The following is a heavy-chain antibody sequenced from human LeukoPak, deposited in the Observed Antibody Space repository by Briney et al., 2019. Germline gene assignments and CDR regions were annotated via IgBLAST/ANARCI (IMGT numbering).Heavy chain of an antibody. V-gene: IGHV1-18*01. CDR2: ISAYNGNT. CDR3: ARDPHRGRIMITFGGVIVTRRYNWFDP. D-gene: IGHD3-16*02. J-gene: IGHJ5*02. Sequence: ASVKVSCKASGYTFTSYGISWVRQAPGQGLEWMGWISAYNGNTNYAQKLQGRVTMTTDTSTSTAYMELRSLRSDDTAVYYCARDPHRGRIMITFGGVIVTRRYNWFDPWGQGTLVTVSS. CDR1: GYTFTSYG.